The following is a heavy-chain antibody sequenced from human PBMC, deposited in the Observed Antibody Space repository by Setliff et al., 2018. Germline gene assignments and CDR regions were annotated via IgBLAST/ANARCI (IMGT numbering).Heavy chain of an antibody. J-gene: IGHJ4*02. CDR1: GYSIRNGYY. Sequence: SETLSLTCGVSGYSIRNGYYWAWIRQPPGKGLEWIGSIYHGGTTYYSPSLKTRVTMSVDPSKNQFSLHLSSVTAADTAIYYCARGRIQLWKYYFDYWGQGTLVTVSS. D-gene: IGHD5-18*01. CDR2: IYHGGTT. CDR3: ARGRIQLWKYYFDY. V-gene: IGHV4-38-2*01.